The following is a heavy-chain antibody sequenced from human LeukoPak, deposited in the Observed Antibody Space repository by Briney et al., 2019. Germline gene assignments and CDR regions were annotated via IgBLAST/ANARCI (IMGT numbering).Heavy chain of an antibody. D-gene: IGHD5-18*01. J-gene: IGHJ3*02. V-gene: IGHV1-2*02. CDR1: GYTFTGYY. CDR2: INPNSGGT. Sequence: ASVKVSCKASGYTFTGYYMHWVRQAPGQGLEWMGWINPNSGGTNYAQKFQGRVTMTRDTSISTAYMELSRLRSDDTAVYYCARDPSYTAMVRYAFDIWGQGTMVTVSS. CDR3: ARDPSYTAMVRYAFDI.